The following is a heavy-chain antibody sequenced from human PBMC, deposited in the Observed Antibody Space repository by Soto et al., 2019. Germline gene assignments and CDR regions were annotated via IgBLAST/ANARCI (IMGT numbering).Heavy chain of an antibody. J-gene: IGHJ4*02. CDR3: AKAPGRGYSYGYEDY. CDR2: ISGSGGST. D-gene: IGHD5-18*01. V-gene: IGHV3-23*01. Sequence: PGGSLRLSCAASGFTFSSYAMSWVRQAPGKGLEWVSAISGSGGSTYYADSVKGRFTISRDNSKNTLYLQMNSLRAEDTAVYYCAKAPGRGYSYGYEDYWGQGTLVTVSS. CDR1: GFTFSSYA.